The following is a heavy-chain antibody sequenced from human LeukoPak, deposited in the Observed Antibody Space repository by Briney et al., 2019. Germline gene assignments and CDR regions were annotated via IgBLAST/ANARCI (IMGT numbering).Heavy chain of an antibody. CDR2: INPNSGGT. Sequence: ASVKVSCKASGYTFTGYYMHWVRQAPGQGLEWMGWINPNSGGTNYAQKFQGWVTMTRDTSISTAYMELSRLRSDDTAVYYCAREMGDYGGNSNWFDPWGQGTLVTVSS. V-gene: IGHV1-2*04. CDR3: AREMGDYGGNSNWFDP. CDR1: GYTFTGYY. D-gene: IGHD4-23*01. J-gene: IGHJ5*02.